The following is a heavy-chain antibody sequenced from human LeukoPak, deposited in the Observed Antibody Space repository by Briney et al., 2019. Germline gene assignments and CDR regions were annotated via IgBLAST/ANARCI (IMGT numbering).Heavy chain of an antibody. CDR3: ARVRRIAAAGTVYFDY. D-gene: IGHD6-13*01. J-gene: IGHJ4*02. Sequence: PSETLSLTCAVYGGSFSGYYWSWIRQPPGKGLEWIGEINHSGSTNYNPSLKSRVTISVDTSKNQFSLKLSSVTAADTAVYYCARVRRIAAAGTVYFDYWGQGTLVTVSS. CDR2: INHSGST. V-gene: IGHV4-34*01. CDR1: GGSFSGYY.